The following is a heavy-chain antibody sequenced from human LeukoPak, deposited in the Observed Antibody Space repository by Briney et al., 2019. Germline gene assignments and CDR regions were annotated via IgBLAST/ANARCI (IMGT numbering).Heavy chain of an antibody. J-gene: IGHJ4*02. Sequence: GASVKVSCKASGGTFSSYAISWVRQAPGQGLEWMGIINPSGGSTSYAKKFQGRVTMTRAMSTSTVYMELSSLRSEDTAVYYCARDRNYDFWSGYYTGYFDYWGQGTLVTVSS. CDR2: INPSGGST. D-gene: IGHD3-3*01. CDR3: ARDRNYDFWSGYYTGYFDY. V-gene: IGHV1-46*01. CDR1: GGTFSSYA.